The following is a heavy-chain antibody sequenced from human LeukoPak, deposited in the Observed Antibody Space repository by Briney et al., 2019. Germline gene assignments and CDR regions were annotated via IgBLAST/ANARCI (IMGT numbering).Heavy chain of an antibody. CDR2: IYYSGST. D-gene: IGHD2-15*01. CDR1: GGSVSSGSYY. J-gene: IGHJ4*02. CDR3: ARGHCSGGSCYSAPFDY. Sequence: SETLSLTCTVSGGSVSSGSYYWSWIRQPPGKGLEWIGYIYYSGSTNYNPSLKSRVTISVDTSKNQFSLKLSSVTAADTAVYYCARGHCSGGSCYSAPFDYWGQGTLVTVSS. V-gene: IGHV4-61*01.